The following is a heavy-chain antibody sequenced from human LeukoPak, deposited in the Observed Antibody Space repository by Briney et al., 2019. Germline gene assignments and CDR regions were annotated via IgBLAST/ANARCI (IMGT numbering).Heavy chain of an antibody. CDR1: GGSISSGDKY. CDR2: IYYSGST. V-gene: IGHV4-30-4*02. D-gene: IGHD2-21*02. CDR3: ARVTRWAALDF. Sequence: SDTLSLTCNVSGGSISSGDKYWSWIRPPPGKGLEWIGYIYYSGSTYYNPSLKSRLTISVDTSENQFSLHLTSVTAADTAVYFCARVTRWAALDFWGQGTLVTVSS. J-gene: IGHJ4*02.